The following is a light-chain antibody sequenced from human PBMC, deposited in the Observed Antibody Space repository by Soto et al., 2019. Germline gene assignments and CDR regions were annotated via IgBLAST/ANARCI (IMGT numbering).Light chain of an antibody. CDR1: QSVSSD. CDR3: QQYNNWPRT. CDR2: GAS. J-gene: IGKJ1*01. V-gene: IGKV3-15*01. Sequence: EIVMTQSPATLSVSQGARATLSCRASQSVSSDLVWYQQKPGQAPRLLIYGASTRATGIAARFSGSGSGTEFTLPISSLQSEDFAVYYCQQYNNWPRTFGQGTKV.